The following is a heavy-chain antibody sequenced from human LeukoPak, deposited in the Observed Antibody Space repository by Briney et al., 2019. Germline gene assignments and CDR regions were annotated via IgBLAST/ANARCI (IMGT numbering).Heavy chain of an antibody. CDR2: ISYDGSNK. V-gene: IGHV3-30*18. CDR3: AKDTRYYDSSGNY. Sequence: SGGSLRLSCAASGFTFSSYGMHWVRQAPGKGLEWVAVISYDGSNKYYADSVKGRFTISRDNSKNTLYLQMNSLRAEDTAVYYCAKDTRYYDSSGNYWGQGTLVTVSS. D-gene: IGHD3-22*01. J-gene: IGHJ4*02. CDR1: GFTFSSYG.